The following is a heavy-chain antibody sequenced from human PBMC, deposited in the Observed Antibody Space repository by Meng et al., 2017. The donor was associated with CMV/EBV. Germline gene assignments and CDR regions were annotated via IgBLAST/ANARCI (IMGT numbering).Heavy chain of an antibody. CDR2: INPNSGGT. Sequence: ASVKVSCKASGYTFTGYYIHWVRQAPGQGLEWMGWINPNSGGTNYAQKFQGRVTMTRDTSISTAYMELSRLRSADTAVYYCARGWIQLWLMGYWGQGTLVTVSS. D-gene: IGHD5-18*01. CDR3: ARGWIQLWLMGY. V-gene: IGHV1-2*02. J-gene: IGHJ4*02. CDR1: GYTFTGYY.